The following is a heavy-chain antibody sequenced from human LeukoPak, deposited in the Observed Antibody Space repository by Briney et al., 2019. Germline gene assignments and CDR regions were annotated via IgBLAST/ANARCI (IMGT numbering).Heavy chain of an antibody. V-gene: IGHV3-23*01. Sequence: GGSLRLSCAASGFTFSSYAMSWVRQAPGKGLEWVSGITGNGGGTSYGDSVRGRFTISRDNSKNTLYLQMNSLTAEDTAVYYCAKDFVGVIPDAFDIWGQGTMITVSS. CDR2: ITGNGGGT. J-gene: IGHJ3*02. CDR3: AKDFVGVIPDAFDI. CDR1: GFTFSSYA. D-gene: IGHD2-2*01.